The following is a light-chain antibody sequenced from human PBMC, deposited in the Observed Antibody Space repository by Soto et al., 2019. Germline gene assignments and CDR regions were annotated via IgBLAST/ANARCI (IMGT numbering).Light chain of an antibody. CDR2: GAS. J-gene: IGKJ4*01. V-gene: IGKV1-39*01. CDR3: QQGSFTLT. CDR1: QSISTY. Sequence: DIQMTQSPSSLSASVGDRVTITCRASQSISTYLNWYQQKLGKAPKLLISGASSLQGGVPSRFSGSGSGTDFTLTISSLQPEDFATYYCQQGSFTLTFGGGTKFEIK.